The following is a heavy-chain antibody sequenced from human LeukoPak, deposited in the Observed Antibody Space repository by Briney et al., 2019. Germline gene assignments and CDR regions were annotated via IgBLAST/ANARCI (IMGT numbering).Heavy chain of an antibody. J-gene: IGHJ4*02. CDR3: ARESRDFSSSPLFDY. V-gene: IGHV1-46*01. Sequence: ASVKVSCKASGYTFTSYYMHWVRRAPGQGLEWMGIINPSGGSTSYAQKFQGRVTMTRDMSTSTVYMELSSLRSEDTAVYYCARESRDFSSSPLFDYWGQGTLVTVSS. D-gene: IGHD6-6*01. CDR2: INPSGGST. CDR1: GYTFTSYY.